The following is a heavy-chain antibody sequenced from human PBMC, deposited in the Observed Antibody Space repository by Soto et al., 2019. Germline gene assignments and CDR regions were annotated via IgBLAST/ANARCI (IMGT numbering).Heavy chain of an antibody. CDR1: RYTFTGYY. D-gene: IGHD3-22*01. CDR2: INPNSGGT. V-gene: IGHV1-2*02. J-gene: IGHJ4*02. Sequence: GAAVKVSCKASRYTFTGYYMHWVRQAPGQGLEWMGWINPNSGGTNYAQKFQGRVTMTRDTSISTAYMELSRLRSDDTAVYYCARYSYYDSSGYYYFDYWGQGTLVTVSS. CDR3: ARYSYYDSSGYYYFDY.